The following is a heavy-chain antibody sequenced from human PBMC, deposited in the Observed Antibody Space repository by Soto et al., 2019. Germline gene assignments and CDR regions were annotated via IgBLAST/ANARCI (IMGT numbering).Heavy chain of an antibody. V-gene: IGHV3-30-3*01. CDR2: ISYDGSNK. J-gene: IGHJ6*02. CDR3: AREGIAAAASAGMDV. Sequence: PGGSLRLSCAASGFTFSSYAMHWVRQAPGKGLEWVAVISYDGSNKYYADSVKGRFTISRDNSKSTLYLQMNSLRAEDTAVYYCAREGIAAAASAGMDVWGQGTTVTVSS. CDR1: GFTFSSYA. D-gene: IGHD6-25*01.